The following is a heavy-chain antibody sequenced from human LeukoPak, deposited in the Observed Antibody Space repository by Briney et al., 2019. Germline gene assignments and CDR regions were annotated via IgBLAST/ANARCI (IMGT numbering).Heavy chain of an antibody. V-gene: IGHV4-59*11. Sequence: PSETLSLTCSVSGGYISSHYWSWIRQPPGKGLEWIGYIYYSGSTNYNPSLKSRVTISVDTSKNQFSLKLSSVTAADTAVYYCASAARPAQGDYYYYMDVWGKGTTVTVSS. D-gene: IGHD6-6*01. J-gene: IGHJ6*03. CDR1: GGYISSHY. CDR2: IYYSGST. CDR3: ASAARPAQGDYYYYMDV.